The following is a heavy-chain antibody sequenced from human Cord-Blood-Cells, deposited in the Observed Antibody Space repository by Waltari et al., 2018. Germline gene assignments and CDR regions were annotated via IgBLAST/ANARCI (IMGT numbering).Heavy chain of an antibody. J-gene: IGHJ6*02. V-gene: IGHV1-2*02. Sequence: QVQLVQSGAEVKKPGASVKVSCKASGYTFTGYYMHWVRQAPGQGLEWMGWINPNSGGTNYAQKFQGRVTMTRDTSISTAYMELSRLRSDDTAVYYCARVPPRLLRHPTYYYYGMDVWGQGTTVTVSS. CDR3: ARVPPRLLRHPTYYYYGMDV. D-gene: IGHD2-2*01. CDR1: GYTFTGYY. CDR2: INPNSGGT.